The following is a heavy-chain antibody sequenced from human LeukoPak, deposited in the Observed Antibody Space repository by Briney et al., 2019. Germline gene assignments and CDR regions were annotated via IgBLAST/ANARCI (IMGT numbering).Heavy chain of an antibody. J-gene: IGHJ4*02. Sequence: GGSLRLSCTASGFTFSDHAMHWVRQAPGKGLEWVTVISYRARDQFYADSVKGRFTVSRDNSRNTLYLQMISLRAEDSAVYYCAAQPCINGICYLDSWGQGTLVTVSS. CDR2: ISYRARDQ. D-gene: IGHD2-8*01. CDR3: AAQPCINGICYLDS. CDR1: GFTFSDHA. V-gene: IGHV3-30*04.